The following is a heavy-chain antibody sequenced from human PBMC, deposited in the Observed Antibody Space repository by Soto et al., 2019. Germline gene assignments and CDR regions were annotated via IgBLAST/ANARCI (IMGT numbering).Heavy chain of an antibody. J-gene: IGHJ4*02. V-gene: IGHV4-59*01. CDR2: IYYSGST. Sequence: SETLSLTCTVSGGSISSYYWSWIRQPPGKGLEWIGYIYYSGSTNYNPSLKSRVTISVDTSKNQFSLKLSSVTAADTAVYYCARFTVAGPFDYWGQGTLVNVSS. D-gene: IGHD6-19*01. CDR1: GGSISSYY. CDR3: ARFTVAGPFDY.